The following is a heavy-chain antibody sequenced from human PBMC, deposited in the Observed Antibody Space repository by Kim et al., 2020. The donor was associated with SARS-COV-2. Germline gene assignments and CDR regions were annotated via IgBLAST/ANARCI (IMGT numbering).Heavy chain of an antibody. CDR3: ARAQTMVKSSNYYYGMDG. J-gene: IGHJ6*01. CDR1: GFTVSSTY. CDR2: INSGGGT. V-gene: IGHV3-53*01. D-gene: IGHD3-10*01. Sequence: GGSLRLSCAASGFTVSSTYMSWVRQPPGKGLEWLSVINSGGGTDYADSVKGRFTISRDTSKNTLYLQMNNVRAEDTAVYNCARAQTMVKSSNYYYGMDG.